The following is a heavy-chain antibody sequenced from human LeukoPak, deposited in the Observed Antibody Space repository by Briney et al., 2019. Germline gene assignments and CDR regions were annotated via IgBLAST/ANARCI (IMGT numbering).Heavy chain of an antibody. V-gene: IGHV4-38-2*01. D-gene: IGHD2-15*01. CDR2: IYHSGST. CDR1: GYSISSGYY. J-gene: IGHJ4*02. Sequence: SETLSFTCAVSGYSISSGYYWGWIRQPPGKGLEWIGSIYHSGSTYYNPSLKSRVTISVDTSKNQFSLKLSSVTAADTAVYYCARIGCSGGSCYFDGWGQGTLVTVSS. CDR3: ARIGCSGGSCYFDG.